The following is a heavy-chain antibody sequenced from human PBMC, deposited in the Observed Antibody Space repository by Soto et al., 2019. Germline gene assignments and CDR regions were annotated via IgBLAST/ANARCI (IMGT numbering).Heavy chain of an antibody. CDR3: ASGRDEDYHYYYGMDV. Sequence: SETLSLTCAVSGGSISSGGYSWSWIRQPPGKGLEWIGYIYHSGSTYYNPSLKSRVTISVDTSKNQFSLKLSSVTAADTAVYYCASGRDEDYHYYYGMDVWGQGTTVT. CDR1: GGSISSGGYS. V-gene: IGHV4-30-2*01. CDR2: IYHSGST. J-gene: IGHJ6*02.